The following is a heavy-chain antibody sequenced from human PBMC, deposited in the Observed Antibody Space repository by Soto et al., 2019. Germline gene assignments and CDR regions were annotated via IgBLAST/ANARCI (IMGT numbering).Heavy chain of an antibody. Sequence: GGSLRLTCAASGFTFSDHYLAWVRRAPGMGLEWVGRTRNKANSYTTEYAASVTGRFTISRDDSKNSLYLQTTSLKTEDTTANYCIAVTYYDGMDVWGQGTTVTVSS. J-gene: IGHJ6*02. D-gene: IGHD4-4*01. CDR1: GFTFSDHY. CDR3: IAVTYYDGMDV. CDR2: TRNKANSYTT. V-gene: IGHV3-72*01.